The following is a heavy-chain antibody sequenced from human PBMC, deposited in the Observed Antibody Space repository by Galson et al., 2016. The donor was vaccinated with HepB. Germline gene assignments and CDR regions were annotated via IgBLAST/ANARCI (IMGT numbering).Heavy chain of an antibody. V-gene: IGHV3-33*01. CDR2: IWNDGSNK. Sequence: SLRLSCAASGFIFSDYGMHWVRQAPGKGLEWVAVIWNDGSNKYYADSVKGRFTISRDNSKNTLDLQVNILKVEDTAVYYCVRDKEGGYGFDYWGQGILVTFSS. CDR3: VRDKEGGYGFDY. J-gene: IGHJ4*01. CDR1: GFIFSDYG. D-gene: IGHD5-12*01.